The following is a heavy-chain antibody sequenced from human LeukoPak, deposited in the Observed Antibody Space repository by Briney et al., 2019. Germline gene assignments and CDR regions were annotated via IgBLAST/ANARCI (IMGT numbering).Heavy chain of an antibody. V-gene: IGHV1-2*02. CDR3: AREVRRIMITFGGVILDPYYFDY. Sequence: ASVKVSCKASGYAFTGYYMHWVRQAPGQGLEWMGWINPNSGGRNYAKKFQGRVTMTRDTSISTDYMELSRLRSDDTAVYYSAREVRRIMITFGGVILDPYYFDYWGQGTLVTVSS. J-gene: IGHJ4*02. CDR2: INPNSGGR. CDR1: GYAFTGYY. D-gene: IGHD3-16*02.